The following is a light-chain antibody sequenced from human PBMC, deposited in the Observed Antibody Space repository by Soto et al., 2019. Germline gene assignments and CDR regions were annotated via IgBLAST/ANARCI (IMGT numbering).Light chain of an antibody. J-gene: IGLJ1*01. V-gene: IGLV1-44*01. CDR2: TNN. CDR3: AAWDDSLNGYV. Sequence: QSVLTQPPSTSGTPGQRVTISCSGSSSNIGSNTVNWYQQVPGTAPKLLIYTNNQRPSGVPDRFSGSKSGTSASLGISGLQSGDEADYYCAAWDDSLNGYVFXTGTKVTVL. CDR1: SSNIGSNT.